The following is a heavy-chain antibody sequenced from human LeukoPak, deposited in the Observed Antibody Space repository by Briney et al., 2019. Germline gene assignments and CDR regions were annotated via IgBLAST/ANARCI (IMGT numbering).Heavy chain of an antibody. CDR3: ARVGSRGSGSYPRSPRSSMGV. CDR1: GYTFTSYG. D-gene: IGHD3-10*01. V-gene: IGHV1-18*01. Sequence: GASVKVSCKASGYTFTSYGISWVRQAPGQGLEWMGWISAYNGNTNYAQKLQGRVTMTTDTSTSTAYMELRSLRSGDTAVYYCARVGSRGSGSYPRSPRSSMGVWGKGTTVTVSS. J-gene: IGHJ6*03. CDR2: ISAYNGNT.